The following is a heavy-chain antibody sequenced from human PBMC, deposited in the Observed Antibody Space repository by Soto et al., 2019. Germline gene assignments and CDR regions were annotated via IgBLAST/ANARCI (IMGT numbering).Heavy chain of an antibody. V-gene: IGHV1-18*01. D-gene: IGHD2-2*01. CDR3: ARVFSKYCSSTSCLSY. J-gene: IGHJ4*02. CDR1: GYTFTSYG. CDR2: ISAYNGNT. Sequence: QVQLVQSGAEVKKPGASVKVSCKASGYTFTSYGISWVRQAPGQGLEWMGWISAYNGNTNYAQKLQGRVTMTTDTTTIXAYMELRSLRSDDTAVYYCARVFSKYCSSTSCLSYWGQGTLVTVSS.